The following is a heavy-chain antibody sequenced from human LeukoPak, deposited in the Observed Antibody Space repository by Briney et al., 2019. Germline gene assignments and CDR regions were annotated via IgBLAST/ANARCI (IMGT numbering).Heavy chain of an antibody. V-gene: IGHV3-30-3*01. J-gene: IGHJ4*02. D-gene: IGHD3-9*01. CDR2: ISYDGSNK. CDR1: AFTFSSYA. Sequence: PGGSLRLSCAASAFTFSSYAMHWVRQAPGKGLEWVAVISYDGSNKYYADSVKGRFTISRDNSKNTLYLQMNSLRAEDTAVYYCARGRYFDVWGQGTLVTVSS. CDR3: ARGRYFDV.